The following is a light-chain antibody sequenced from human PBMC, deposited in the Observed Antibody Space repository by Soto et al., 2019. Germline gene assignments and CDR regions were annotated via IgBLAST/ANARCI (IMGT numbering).Light chain of an antibody. J-gene: IGKJ2*01. CDR2: DAS. CDR1: QSVSSSY. Sequence: EIVLTQSPGTLSLSPGERATLSCRASQSVSSSYLAWYQQKPGQAPRLIMYDASSRATGIPDRFSGSGSGTDFTLTISRLEPEDFAVYYCQQYDNSPGTFGQGTKLEI. V-gene: IGKV3-20*01. CDR3: QQYDNSPGT.